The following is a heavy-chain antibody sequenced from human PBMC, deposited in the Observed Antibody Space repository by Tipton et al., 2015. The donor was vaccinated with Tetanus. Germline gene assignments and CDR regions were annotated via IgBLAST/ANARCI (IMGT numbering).Heavy chain of an antibody. J-gene: IGHJ6*02. Sequence: SLRLSCAASGFTFSAFSMNWVRQAPGKGLEWVSSLDASGTYKYHADSLKGRFTISRDNAKNSLYLQMISLRAEDTALYYCAKDITYGDNYYYGMDVWGQGTTVTVSS. V-gene: IGHV3-21*04. CDR2: LDASGTYK. D-gene: IGHD4-17*01. CDR1: GFTFSAFS. CDR3: AKDITYGDNYYYGMDV.